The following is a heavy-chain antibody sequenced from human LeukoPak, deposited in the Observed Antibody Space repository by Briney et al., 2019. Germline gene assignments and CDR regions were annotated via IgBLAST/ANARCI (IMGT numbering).Heavy chain of an antibody. CDR2: IIPIFGTA. Sequence: SVKVSCKASGGTFSSYAISWVRQAPGQGLEWMGGIIPIFGTANYAQKFQGRVTITADESTSTAYMELSSLRSEDTAVYYCARVVLHGSYCGGDCYYGAFDIWGQGTMVTVSS. CDR1: GGTFSSYA. CDR3: ARVVLHGSYCGGDCYYGAFDI. D-gene: IGHD2-21*01. J-gene: IGHJ3*02. V-gene: IGHV1-69*13.